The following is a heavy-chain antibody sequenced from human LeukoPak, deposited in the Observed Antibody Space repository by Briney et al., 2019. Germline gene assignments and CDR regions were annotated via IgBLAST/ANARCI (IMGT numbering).Heavy chain of an antibody. CDR2: IYPSGST. D-gene: IGHD6-13*01. Sequence: SETLSLTCSVSGGSISSYYWSWIRQPAGKGLEWIGRIYPSGSTNYNPSLRSRVTMSIDTSKNQFSLKLSSVTAADTAVYYCARRTYTSRRYYYYYMDVWGKGTTVTVSS. J-gene: IGHJ6*03. V-gene: IGHV4-4*07. CDR1: GGSISSYY. CDR3: ARRTYTSRRYYYYYMDV.